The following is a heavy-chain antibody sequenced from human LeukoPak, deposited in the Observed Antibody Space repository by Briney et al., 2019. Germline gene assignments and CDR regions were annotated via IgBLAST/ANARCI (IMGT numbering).Heavy chain of an antibody. Sequence: SETLSLTCTVSGGSISSSSYYWGWIRQPPGKGLEWLGEINHSGSTNYNPSLKSRVTISVDTSKNQFSLKLSSVTAADTAVYYCARGNRYGSGSYYNRNNYYYYMDVWGKGTTVTVSS. V-gene: IGHV4-39*07. J-gene: IGHJ6*03. CDR3: ARGNRYGSGSYYNRNNYYYYMDV. D-gene: IGHD3-10*01. CDR2: INHSGST. CDR1: GGSISSSSYY.